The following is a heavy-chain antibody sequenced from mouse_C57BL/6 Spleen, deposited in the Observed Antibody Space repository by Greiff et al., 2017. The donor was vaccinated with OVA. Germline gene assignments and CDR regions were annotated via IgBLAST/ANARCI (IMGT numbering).Heavy chain of an antibody. J-gene: IGHJ4*01. CDR1: GYAFSSSW. V-gene: IGHV1-82*01. CDR2: IYPGDGDT. D-gene: IGHD2-4*01. Sequence: VKLQESGPELVKPGASVKISCKASGYAFSSSWMNWVKQRPGKGLEWIGRIYPGDGDTNYNGKFKGKATLTADKSSSTAYMQLSSLTSEDSAVYFCARTDDYDVGYYYAMDYWGQGTSVTVSS. CDR3: ARTDDYDVGYYYAMDY.